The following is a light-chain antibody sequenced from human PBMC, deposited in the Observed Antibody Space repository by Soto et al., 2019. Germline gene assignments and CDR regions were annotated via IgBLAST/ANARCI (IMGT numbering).Light chain of an antibody. Sequence: EIVMTQSPATLSVSPGERATLSCRASESVNSNLAWYQQKPGQAPRLLIYDASTRATGIPARFSGSGSGTEFTLTISSLQSEDFAVYSCHHYYNWPRTFGQGTKVEIK. CDR2: DAS. CDR3: HHYYNWPRT. V-gene: IGKV3-15*01. CDR1: ESVNSN. J-gene: IGKJ1*01.